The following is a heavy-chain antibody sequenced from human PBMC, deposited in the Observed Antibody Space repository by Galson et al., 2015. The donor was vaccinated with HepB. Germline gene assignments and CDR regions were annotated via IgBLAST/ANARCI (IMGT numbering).Heavy chain of an antibody. CDR1: GYTLTELS. CDR3: ATGGYCSGGSCYSRNWFDP. D-gene: IGHD2-15*01. CDR2: FDPEDGET. J-gene: IGHJ5*02. Sequence: SVKVSCKVSGYTLTELSMHWVRQAPGKGLEWMGGFDPEDGETIYAQKFQGRVTMTEDTSTDTAYMELSSLRSEDTAVYYCATGGYCSGGSCYSRNWFDPWGQGTLATVSS. V-gene: IGHV1-24*01.